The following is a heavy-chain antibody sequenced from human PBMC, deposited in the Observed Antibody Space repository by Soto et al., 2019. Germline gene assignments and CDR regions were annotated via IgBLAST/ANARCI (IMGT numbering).Heavy chain of an antibody. CDR3: ARVNDFWTGYYSTNWFDP. V-gene: IGHV4-59*01. CDR2: IYYSGST. Sequence: PSETLSLTCTVSGGSISSYYWSWIRQPQGRGLEWIGYIYYSGSTNYNPSLKSRVTISVDTSKNQFSLKLSSVTAADTAVYYCARVNDFWTGYYSTNWFDPWGQGTLVTVSS. J-gene: IGHJ5*02. CDR1: GGSISSYY. D-gene: IGHD3-3*01.